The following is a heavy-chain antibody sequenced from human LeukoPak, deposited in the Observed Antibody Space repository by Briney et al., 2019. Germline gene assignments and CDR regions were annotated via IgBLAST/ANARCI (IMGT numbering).Heavy chain of an antibody. CDR2: ISSSDGTT. D-gene: IGHD5-24*01. J-gene: IGHJ4*02. CDR1: GFSFNSYV. Sequence: GGSLRLSCVVSGFSFNSYVMSWVRQAPGKGLEWVSVISSSDGTTYYADSVKGRFTISGDNSKNTLYLQMNSLRVEDTAVYYCTKAKRTDGYNFYDYWGQGILVTVSS. CDR3: TKAKRTDGYNFYDY. V-gene: IGHV3-23*01.